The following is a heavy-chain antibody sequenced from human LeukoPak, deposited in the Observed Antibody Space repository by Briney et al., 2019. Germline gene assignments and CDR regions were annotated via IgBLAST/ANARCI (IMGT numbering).Heavy chain of an antibody. J-gene: IGHJ4*02. CDR2: IKQDGSEK. CDR1: RITFTYW. D-gene: IGHD3-3*01. Sequence: GGSLRLSCAASRITFTYWMSWVRQAPGKGLEWVANIKQDGSEKYYVDSVKGRFTISRDNAKKSLFLQMNSLRAQDTAVYYCASSFSDDFRSGHFWGQGTLVTVSS. V-gene: IGHV3-7*01. CDR3: ASSFSDDFRSGHF.